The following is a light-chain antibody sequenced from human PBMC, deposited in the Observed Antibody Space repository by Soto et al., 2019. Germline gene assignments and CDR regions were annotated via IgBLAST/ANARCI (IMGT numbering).Light chain of an antibody. Sequence: DIQMTQSPSILSASVGDRVAITCRASESISNWLAWYQQKPGKAPKVLIYDASRLQSGVPERFSGSGSGTEFTLTISSLPADDIATYYCQQYKSYSYTFGQGTNLEI. J-gene: IGKJ2*01. CDR1: ESISNW. CDR2: DAS. CDR3: QQYKSYSYT. V-gene: IGKV1-5*01.